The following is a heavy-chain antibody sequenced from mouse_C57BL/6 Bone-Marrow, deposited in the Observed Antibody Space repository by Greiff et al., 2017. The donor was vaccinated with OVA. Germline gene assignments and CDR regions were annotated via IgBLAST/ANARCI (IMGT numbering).Heavy chain of an antibody. CDR2: ISNGGGST. Sequence: EVQVVESGGGLVQPGGSLKLSCAASGFTFSDYYMYWVRQTPEKRLEWVAYISNGGGSTYYPDTVKGRFTISRDNAKNTLYLQMSRLKSEDTAMYYCARRGVHYYGSSYGWYFDVWGTGTTVTVSS. CDR3: ARRGVHYYGSSYGWYFDV. J-gene: IGHJ1*03. V-gene: IGHV5-12*01. CDR1: GFTFSDYY. D-gene: IGHD1-1*01.